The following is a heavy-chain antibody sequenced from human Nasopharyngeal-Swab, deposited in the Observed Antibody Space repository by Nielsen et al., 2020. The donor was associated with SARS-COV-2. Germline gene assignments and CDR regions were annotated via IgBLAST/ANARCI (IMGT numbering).Heavy chain of an antibody. CDR2: ISSSGSIT. CDR3: TITLSTSYMDV. Sequence: GESLTISCAASGFSFSEYYMSWIRQAPGKGLEWISDISSSGSITHYADSMKGRFFIYRDNAKKSLYLQMNSLRTEDTAVYYRTITLSTSYMDVWGKGTTVTVSS. D-gene: IGHD2-2*01. J-gene: IGHJ6*03. V-gene: IGHV3-11*04. CDR1: GFSFSEYY.